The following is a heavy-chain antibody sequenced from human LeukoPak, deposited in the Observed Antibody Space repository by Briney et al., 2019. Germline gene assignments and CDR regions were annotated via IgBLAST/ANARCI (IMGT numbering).Heavy chain of an antibody. CDR3: AKAKYTPSGPFDI. CDR1: GFTFSSYA. D-gene: IGHD3-10*01. CDR2: ISVSGGST. Sequence: PGGSLTLSCAASGFTFSSYAMTWVRQAPGKGLEWVSGISVSGGSTFYADSVKGRFTISRDDSKNTLYMQMNSLRAEGTAVYFCAKAKYTPSGPFDIWGQGTMVTVSS. V-gene: IGHV3-23*01. J-gene: IGHJ3*02.